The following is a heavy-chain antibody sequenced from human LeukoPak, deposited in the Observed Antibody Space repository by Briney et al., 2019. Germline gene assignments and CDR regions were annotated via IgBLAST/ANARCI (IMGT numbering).Heavy chain of an antibody. CDR2: ISSSSSYI. Sequence: GGSLRLSCAASGFTFSSYSMNWVREAPGKGLEWGSSISSSSSYIYYADSVKGRFTISRDNAKNSLYLQMNSLRAEDTAVYYCASDSGSLRGEFDYWGQGTLVTVSS. J-gene: IGHJ4*02. CDR3: ASDSGSLRGEFDY. V-gene: IGHV3-21*01. CDR1: GFTFSSYS. D-gene: IGHD1-26*01.